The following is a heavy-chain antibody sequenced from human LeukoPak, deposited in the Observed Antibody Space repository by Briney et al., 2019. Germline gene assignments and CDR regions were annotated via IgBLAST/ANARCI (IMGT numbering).Heavy chain of an antibody. CDR3: ARGQQYYYGSGSSLDY. CDR2: ISSNGGST. Sequence: GGSLRLSCAASGFTFSSYAMPWVRQAPGKGLEYVSAISSNGGSTYYANSVKGRFTISRDNSKNTLYLQMGSLRAEDMAVYYCARGQQYYYGSGSSLDYWGQGTLVTVSS. V-gene: IGHV3-64*01. D-gene: IGHD3-10*01. CDR1: GFTFSSYA. J-gene: IGHJ4*02.